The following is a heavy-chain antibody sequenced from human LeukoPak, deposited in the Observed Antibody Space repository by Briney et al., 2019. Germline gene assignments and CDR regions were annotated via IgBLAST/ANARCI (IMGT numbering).Heavy chain of an antibody. D-gene: IGHD2-21*02. CDR1: EFTLSSYW. CDR2: IYTDGSST. V-gene: IGHV3-74*01. Sequence: GGSLRLSCATSEFTLSSYWMHWVRQAPGKGLVWVSVIYTDGSSTTYADSVKGRFTISRDNARNTLYLQMNSLRAEDTAICYCARGLLGIDYWGQGTLVTVSS. J-gene: IGHJ4*02. CDR3: ARGLLGIDY.